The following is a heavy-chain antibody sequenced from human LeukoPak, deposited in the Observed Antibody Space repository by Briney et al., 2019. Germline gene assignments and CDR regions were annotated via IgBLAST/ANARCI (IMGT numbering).Heavy chain of an antibody. V-gene: IGHV3-30*18. CDR1: GFTFSSYG. CDR3: AKEARPRAPSWFDP. Sequence: PGGSLRLSCAASGFTFSSYGMHWVRQAPGKGLEWVAVISYDGSNKYYADSVKGRFTISRDNSKNTLYLQMNSLRAEDTAVYYCAKEARPRAPSWFDPWGQGTLVTVSS. J-gene: IGHJ5*02. CDR2: ISYDGSNK.